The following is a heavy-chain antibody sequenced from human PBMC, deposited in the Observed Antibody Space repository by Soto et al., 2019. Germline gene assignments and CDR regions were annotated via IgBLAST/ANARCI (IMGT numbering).Heavy chain of an antibody. CDR1: GFTFSRFS. D-gene: IGHD3-10*02. CDR3: ARDHGMFLSYYYYGMDV. V-gene: IGHV3-30-3*01. J-gene: IGHJ6*02. Sequence: QVQLVESGGGVVQPGRSLRLSCAASGFTFSRFSMHWVRQAPGKGLAWVAVISYDGNNKHFAESVKDRFSISRDDSKNTVYLEMNNLRGDDSAVYYCARDHGMFLSYYYYGMDVWGQGTTVTVSS. CDR2: ISYDGNNK.